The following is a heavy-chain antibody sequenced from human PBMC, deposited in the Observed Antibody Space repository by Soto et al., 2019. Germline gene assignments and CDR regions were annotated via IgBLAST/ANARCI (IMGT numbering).Heavy chain of an antibody. CDR1: GFTFINYY. Sequence: GGSLRLSCAASGFTFINYYMTWIRQAPGKGLECLSYISSRDVTVYYADSVKGRFTISRDNTKNSLYLQMTTLRDEDTAVYYCARVSASGWHVNGRDYFDSWGQGTLVTVSS. CDR2: ISSRDVTV. J-gene: IGHJ4*02. V-gene: IGHV3-11*01. D-gene: IGHD6-19*01. CDR3: ARVSASGWHVNGRDYFDS.